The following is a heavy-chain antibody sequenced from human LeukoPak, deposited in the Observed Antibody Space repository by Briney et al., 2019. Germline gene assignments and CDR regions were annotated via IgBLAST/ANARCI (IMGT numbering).Heavy chain of an antibody. CDR1: GFSLSSHW. J-gene: IGHJ6*02. V-gene: IGHV3-7*03. CDR2: VNRDGSET. CDR3: ARNNGMDV. Sequence: GGSLRLSCAASGFSLSSHWMTWVRQVPGRGPEWVANVNRDGSETYYLDSVKGRFTTSKDNARNSLYLQMNSLRAEDTALYHCARNNGMDVWGQGTTVIVSS.